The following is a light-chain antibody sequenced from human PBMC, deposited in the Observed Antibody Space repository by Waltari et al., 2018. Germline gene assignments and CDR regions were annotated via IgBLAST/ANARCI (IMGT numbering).Light chain of an antibody. V-gene: IGKV3D-15*01. Sequence: EVVMTQSPATLSGSPGQRATLSCSASQSVSSNLAWDNQRPGQAPSLVIYGATTWATGIPARFTGRGSGTEFTLTISSLQSDDSGIYFCQQYFDWPLYTFGQGTKLEIK. J-gene: IGKJ2*01. CDR2: GAT. CDR1: QSVSSN. CDR3: QQYFDWPLYT.